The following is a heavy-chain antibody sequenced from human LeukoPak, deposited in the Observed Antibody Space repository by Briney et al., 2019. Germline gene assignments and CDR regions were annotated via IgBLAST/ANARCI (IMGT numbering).Heavy chain of an antibody. V-gene: IGHV3-30*03. D-gene: IGHD3-9*01. CDR1: GFTFSSYG. Sequence: GGSLRLSCAASGFTFSSYGMHWVRQAPGKGLEWVAVLSYDGSNKYYADSVKGRFTISRDNSKNTLYLQMNSLRAEDTAVYYCARVLDDILTGSEFDYWGQGTLVTVSS. J-gene: IGHJ4*02. CDR3: ARVLDDILTGSEFDY. CDR2: LSYDGSNK.